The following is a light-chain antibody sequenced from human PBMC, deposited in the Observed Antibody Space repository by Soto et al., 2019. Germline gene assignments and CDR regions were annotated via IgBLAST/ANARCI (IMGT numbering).Light chain of an antibody. CDR3: QQRSNWPPVT. J-gene: IGKJ5*01. CDR1: QSISSSY. V-gene: IGKV3D-20*02. Sequence: EIVLTQSPGTLSLSPGERATLSCRASQSISSSYIAWYQQKPGQPPRLLIYGAFNRAAGIPARFSGSGSGTDFTLTISSLEPEDFAVYYCQQRSNWPPVTFGQGTRLEIK. CDR2: GAF.